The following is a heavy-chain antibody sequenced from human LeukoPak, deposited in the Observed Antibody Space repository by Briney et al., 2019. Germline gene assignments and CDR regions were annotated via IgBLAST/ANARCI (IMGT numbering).Heavy chain of an antibody. Sequence: SETLSLTCTVSGGSISSYYWSWIRQPPGKGLEWIGYIYYSGSTNYNPSLKSRVTISVDTSKNQFSLKLSSVTAADTAVYYCARSVQLWSPYGVDVWGQGTTVTVSS. J-gene: IGHJ6*02. CDR3: ARSVQLWSPYGVDV. V-gene: IGHV4-59*08. D-gene: IGHD5-18*01. CDR2: IYYSGST. CDR1: GGSISSYY.